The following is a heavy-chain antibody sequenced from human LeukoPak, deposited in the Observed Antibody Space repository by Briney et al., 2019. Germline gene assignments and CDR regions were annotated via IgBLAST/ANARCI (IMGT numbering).Heavy chain of an antibody. V-gene: IGHV4-38-2*02. D-gene: IGHD3-10*01. CDR2: IYHSGST. CDR3: ARSGFGEDPLTVAFDI. Sequence: PSETLSLTCTVSGYSISSGYYWGWIRQPPGKGLEWIGYIYHSGSTYYNPSLKSRVTISVDRSKNQFSLKLSSVTAADTAVYYCARSGFGEDPLTVAFDIWGQGTMVTVSS. CDR1: GYSISSGYY. J-gene: IGHJ3*02.